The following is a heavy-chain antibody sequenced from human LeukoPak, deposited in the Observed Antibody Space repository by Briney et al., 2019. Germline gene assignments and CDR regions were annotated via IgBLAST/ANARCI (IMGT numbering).Heavy chain of an antibody. CDR3: AALTMIRGVIGY. J-gene: IGHJ4*02. Sequence: GGSLRLSCAASGFTFDTYWMSWVRQAPGKGLEWVGNIKQDGSENYCVDSVKGRFTISRDNAKNSLYLQMNSLRGEDTAVYYCAALTMIRGVIGYWGQGTLVTVSS. CDR1: GFTFDTYW. V-gene: IGHV3-7*01. D-gene: IGHD3-10*01. CDR2: IKQDGSEN.